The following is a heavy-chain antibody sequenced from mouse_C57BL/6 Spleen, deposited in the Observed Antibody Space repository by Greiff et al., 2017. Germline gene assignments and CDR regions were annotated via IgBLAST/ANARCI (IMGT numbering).Heavy chain of an antibody. CDR1: GYTFTDYN. CDR3: ARYYYGSSPFDD. V-gene: IGHV1-22*01. Sequence: VQLQQSGPELVKPGASVKMSCKASGYTFTDYNMHWVKQSHGKSLEWIGYINPNNGGTSYNQKFKGKATLTVNKSSSTAYMELRSLTSEDSAVYYCARYYYGSSPFDDWGQGTTLTVSS. CDR2: INPNNGGT. J-gene: IGHJ2*01. D-gene: IGHD1-1*01.